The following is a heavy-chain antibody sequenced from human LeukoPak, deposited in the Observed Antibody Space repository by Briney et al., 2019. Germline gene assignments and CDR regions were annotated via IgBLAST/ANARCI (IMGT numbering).Heavy chain of an antibody. J-gene: IGHJ6*02. Sequence: GRSLRLSCAASGFTFSSYGMLWVRQAPGKGLEWVAVTWYDGSNKYYADSVKGRFTISRDNSKNTLYLQMNSLRAEDTAVYYCARALSYYYGMDVWGQGTTVTVSS. CDR2: TWYDGSNK. V-gene: IGHV3-33*01. CDR1: GFTFSSYG. CDR3: ARALSYYYGMDV.